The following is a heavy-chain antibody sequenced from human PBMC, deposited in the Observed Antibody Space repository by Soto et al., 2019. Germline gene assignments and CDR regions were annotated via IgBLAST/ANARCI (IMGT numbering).Heavy chain of an antibody. CDR1: GYTFTSYD. V-gene: IGHV1-8*01. CDR2: MNPNSGNT. D-gene: IGHD2-15*01. CDR3: ARGLHCSGVSCYSGTDY. Sequence: ASVKVSCKASGYTFTSYDINWVRQATGQGLEWMGWMNPNSGNTGYAQKFQGRVTMTRNTSISTAYMELSSLRSEDTAVYYCARGLHCSGVSCYSGTDYWGQGTLVTVSS. J-gene: IGHJ4*02.